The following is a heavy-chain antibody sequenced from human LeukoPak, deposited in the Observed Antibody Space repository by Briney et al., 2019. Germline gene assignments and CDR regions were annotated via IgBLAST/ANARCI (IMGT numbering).Heavy chain of an antibody. D-gene: IGHD1-14*01. CDR1: GGTFSSYA. V-gene: IGHV1-18*01. CDR3: ARSPLKYRYFQH. Sequence: ASVKVSCKASGGTFSSYAISWVRQAPGQGLEWMGWISAYNGNTNYAQKLQGRVTMTTDTSTSTAYMELRSLRSDDTAVYYCARSPLKYRYFQHWGQGTLVTVSS. J-gene: IGHJ1*01. CDR2: ISAYNGNT.